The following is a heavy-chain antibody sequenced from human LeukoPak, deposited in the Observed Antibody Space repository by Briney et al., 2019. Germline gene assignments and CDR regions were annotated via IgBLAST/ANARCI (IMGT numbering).Heavy chain of an antibody. CDR1: GFTFSSYA. V-gene: IGHV3-30*02. J-gene: IGHJ6*03. CDR3: AKDGDQWELNYYYYMDV. CDR2: IRYDGSNK. Sequence: PGGSLRLSCAASGFTFSSYAMSWVRQAPGKGLEWVTFIRYDGSNKYYADSVKGRFTISRDNSKNTLYLQMNSLRAEDTAAYYCAKDGDQWELNYYYYMDVWGKGTTVTISS. D-gene: IGHD1-26*01.